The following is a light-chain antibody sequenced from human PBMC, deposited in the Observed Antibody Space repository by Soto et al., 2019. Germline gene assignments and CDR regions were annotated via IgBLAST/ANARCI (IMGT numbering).Light chain of an antibody. J-gene: IGKJ2*01. CDR1: QSVISQ. CDR3: QQYKDWPYT. V-gene: IGKV3-15*01. Sequence: EIVMTQSPATLSVSPGERATLSCRASQSVISQLAWYHHRPGQAPRLLIYGASTRARGIPARFGGSGSGTEFTLTISTLQSEDFAVYYCQQYKDWPYTFGQGTKLEIK. CDR2: GAS.